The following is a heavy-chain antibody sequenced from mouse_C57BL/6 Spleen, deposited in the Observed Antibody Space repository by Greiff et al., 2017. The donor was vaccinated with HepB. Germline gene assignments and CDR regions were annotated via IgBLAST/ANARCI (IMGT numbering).Heavy chain of an antibody. Sequence: QVQLQQPGTELVKPGASVKLSCKASGYTFTSYWMHWVKQRPGQGLEWIGNINPSNGGTNYNEKFKSKATLTVDKSSSTAYMQLSSLTSEDSAVYYCARALVYYYGSTVYAMDYWGQGTSVTVSS. CDR1: GYTFTSYW. J-gene: IGHJ4*01. CDR2: INPSNGGT. D-gene: IGHD1-1*01. CDR3: ARALVYYYGSTVYAMDY. V-gene: IGHV1-53*01.